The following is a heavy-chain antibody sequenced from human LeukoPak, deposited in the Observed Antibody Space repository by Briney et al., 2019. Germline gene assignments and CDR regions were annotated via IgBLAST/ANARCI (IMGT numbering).Heavy chain of an antibody. D-gene: IGHD3-22*01. Sequence: GGSLRLSCAASGFTFSSYSMNWVRQAPGKGLEWVSSISSSSSSYIYYADSVKGRFTISRDNAKNSLYLQMNSLRAEDTAVYYCARETYYDSSRGGDWGQGTLVTVSS. CDR2: ISSSSSSYI. V-gene: IGHV3-21*01. CDR3: ARETYYDSSRGGD. J-gene: IGHJ4*02. CDR1: GFTFSSYS.